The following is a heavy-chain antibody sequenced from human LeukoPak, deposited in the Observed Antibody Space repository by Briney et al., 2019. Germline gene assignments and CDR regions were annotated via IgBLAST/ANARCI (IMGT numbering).Heavy chain of an antibody. CDR2: ISSGGTYK. D-gene: IGHD4-17*01. CDR1: GFTFSDYT. V-gene: IGHV3-21*01. J-gene: IGHJ3*02. CDR3: ARPTTVTTISADAFDI. Sequence: GGSLRLSCAASGFTFSDYTMNWVRQAPGKGLEWVSSISSGGTYKYYADSVKGRFTISRDNARNSLYLQMNSLRAEDSSVYYCARPTTVTTISADAFDIWGQGTMVTVSS.